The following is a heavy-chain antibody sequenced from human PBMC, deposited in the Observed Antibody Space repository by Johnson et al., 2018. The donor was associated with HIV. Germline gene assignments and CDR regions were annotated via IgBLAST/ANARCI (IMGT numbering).Heavy chain of an antibody. CDR2: IKSKSDGGTS. CDR3: AGELGGSGFAV. CDR1: GFTFNNAW. J-gene: IGHJ3*01. Sequence: EVQLVESGGGLVKPGGSLRLSCAASGFTFNNAWMSWVRQAPGKGLEWVGRIKSKSDGGTSDYAAPVKARFTISRDDSKNTLYLQMNSLKTEDTAVYYCAGELGGSGFAVWGQGTMVTVSS. V-gene: IGHV3-15*01. D-gene: IGHD7-27*01.